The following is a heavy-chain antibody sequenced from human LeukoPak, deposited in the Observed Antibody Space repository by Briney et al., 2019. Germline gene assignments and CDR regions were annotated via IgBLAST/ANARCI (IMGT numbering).Heavy chain of an antibody. CDR1: DYPITGGYY. CDR2: IYHSGST. Sequence: PSETLSLTCGVSDYPITGGYYWAWIRQPPGKGLEWIGSIYHSGSTSYNPSLKSRVIISVDTSKNQFSLKLRSVTAADTAVYYCARLLDYGARNFDHWGQGTLVTVSS. J-gene: IGHJ4*02. D-gene: IGHD4-17*01. V-gene: IGHV4-38-2*01. CDR3: ARLLDYGARNFDH.